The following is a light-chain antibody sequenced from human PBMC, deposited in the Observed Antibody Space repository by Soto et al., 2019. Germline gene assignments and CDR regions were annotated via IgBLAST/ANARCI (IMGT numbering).Light chain of an antibody. J-gene: IGKJ2*01. V-gene: IGKV1-5*01. CDR3: KQSIVT. Sequence: DIQMTQSPSTLSASAGDRVTITCRASQSISNWLAWFQQKPGKAPNLLISEASSLESGVPSRFSGSGSGTEFTLTITTRQLDDFATYYCKQSIVTFGQGTKLEIK. CDR1: QSISNW. CDR2: EAS.